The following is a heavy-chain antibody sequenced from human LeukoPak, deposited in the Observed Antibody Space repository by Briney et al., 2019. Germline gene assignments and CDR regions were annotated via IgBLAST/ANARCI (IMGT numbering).Heavy chain of an antibody. D-gene: IGHD5-12*01. CDR3: ASLSGYDYTPSDY. V-gene: IGHV3-30-3*01. CDR1: GFTFSSYA. CDR2: ISYDGSNK. Sequence: GGSLRLSCAASGFTFSSYAMHWVRQAPGKGLEWVAVISYDGSNKYYADSVKGRFTISRDNSKNTLYLQMNSLRAEDTAVYYCASLSGYDYTPSDYWGQGTLVTVSS. J-gene: IGHJ4*02.